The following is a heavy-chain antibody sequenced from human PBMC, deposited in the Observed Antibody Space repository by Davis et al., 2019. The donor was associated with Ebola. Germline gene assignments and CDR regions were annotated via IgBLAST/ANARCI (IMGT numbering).Heavy chain of an antibody. Sequence: MPGGSLRLSCTVSGGSVSSTSYYWGWIRQPPGKGLEWIGIIYYTGTTYYNPSLKSRATISVATSMNHFSLKLTAVTAADTAVYYCARRDTPMARQNVFDIWGQGAMVTVSS. V-gene: IGHV4-39*02. J-gene: IGHJ3*02. CDR2: IYYTGTT. CDR3: ARRDTPMARQNVFDI. CDR1: GGSVSSTSYY. D-gene: IGHD5-18*01.